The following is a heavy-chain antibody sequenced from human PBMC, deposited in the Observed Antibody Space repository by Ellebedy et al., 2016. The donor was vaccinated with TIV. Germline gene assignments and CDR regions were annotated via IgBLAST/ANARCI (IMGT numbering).Heavy chain of an antibody. CDR3: AREWPAGAFDI. Sequence: PGGSLRLSCAASGFTFSSYWMHWVRQAPGKGLVWVSRINSDGSSTSYADSVKGRFTISRDDAKNTLYLQMNSLRAEDTAVYYCAREWPAGAFDIWGQGTMVTVSS. J-gene: IGHJ3*02. D-gene: IGHD5-12*01. CDR1: GFTFSSYW. CDR2: INSDGSST. V-gene: IGHV3-74*01.